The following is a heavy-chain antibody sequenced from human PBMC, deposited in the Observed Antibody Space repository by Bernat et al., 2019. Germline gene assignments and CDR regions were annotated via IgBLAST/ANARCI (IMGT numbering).Heavy chain of an antibody. Sequence: QVQLVESGGGVVQPGRSLRLSCAASGFTFSSYGMHWVRQAPGKGLEWVAVISYDGSNKYYADSVKGRFTISRDNSKNTLYLQMNSLRAEDTAVYYCTMRREGGAKPWGQGTLVTVSS. J-gene: IGHJ4*02. D-gene: IGHD4/OR15-4a*01. CDR1: GFTFSSYG. V-gene: IGHV3-30*03. CDR3: TMRREGGAKP. CDR2: ISYDGSNK.